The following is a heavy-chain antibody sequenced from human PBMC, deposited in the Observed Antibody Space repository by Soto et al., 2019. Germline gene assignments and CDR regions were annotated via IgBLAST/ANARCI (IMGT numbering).Heavy chain of an antibody. Sequence: PGGSLRLSCAASGFTFSSYGMHWVRQAPGKGLEWVAVIWYDGSNKYYADSVKGRFTISRDNSKNTLYLQMNSLRAEDTAVYYCARDGRYCGGDCHYYFDYWGQGTLVTVSS. D-gene: IGHD2-21*02. CDR1: GFTFSSYG. CDR2: IWYDGSNK. V-gene: IGHV3-33*01. J-gene: IGHJ4*02. CDR3: ARDGRYCGGDCHYYFDY.